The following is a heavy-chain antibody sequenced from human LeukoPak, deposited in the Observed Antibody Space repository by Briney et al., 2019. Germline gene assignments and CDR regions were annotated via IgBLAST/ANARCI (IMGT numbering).Heavy chain of an antibody. D-gene: IGHD3-3*01. Sequence: GGSLRLSCAASGFSFSSYSMNWVRQAPGKGLEWISYIGASSATIHYADSVQGRFTISRDNAKNSLFLQMDNLRAEDTAVYYCAKVFGVEYFYYVDVWGNGATVIVSS. V-gene: IGHV3-48*04. CDR1: GFSFSSYS. CDR2: IGASSATI. J-gene: IGHJ6*03. CDR3: AKVFGVEYFYYVDV.